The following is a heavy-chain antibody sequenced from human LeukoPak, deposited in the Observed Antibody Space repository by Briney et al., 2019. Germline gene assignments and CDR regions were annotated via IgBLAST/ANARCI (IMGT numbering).Heavy chain of an antibody. V-gene: IGHV3-9*01. Sequence: GGSLRLSCTASGFTLSSYGMHWVRQAPGKGLEWVPGISWNSVNIGYEDSVKGRFTISRDNAKNSLYLQMHSLRPEDTALYYCVKDRGLRNQWLQLTYDSWGQGTLVTVSS. CDR2: ISWNSVNI. D-gene: IGHD5-24*01. J-gene: IGHJ4*02. CDR3: VKDRGLRNQWLQLTYDS. CDR1: GFTLSSYG.